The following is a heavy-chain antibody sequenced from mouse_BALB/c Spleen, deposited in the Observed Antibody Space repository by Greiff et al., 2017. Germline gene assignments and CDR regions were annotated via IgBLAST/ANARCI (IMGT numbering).Heavy chain of an antibody. J-gene: IGHJ2*01. CDR3: TRYSYRPFDY. D-gene: IGHD2-14*01. CDR1: GYTFTDYE. V-gene: IGHV1-15*01. CDR2: IDPETGGT. Sequence: QVQLKESGAELVRPGASVTLSCKASGYTFTDYEMHWVKQTPVHGLEWIGAIDPETGGTAYNQKFKGKATLTADKSSSTAYMELRSLTSEDSAVYYCTRYSYRPFDYWGQGTTLTVSS.